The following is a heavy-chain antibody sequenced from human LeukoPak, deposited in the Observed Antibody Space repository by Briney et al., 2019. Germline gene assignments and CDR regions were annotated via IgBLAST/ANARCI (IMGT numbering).Heavy chain of an antibody. CDR3: ARELMVYAIDY. CDR1: GGSISSSSYY. J-gene: IGHJ4*02. D-gene: IGHD2-8*01. V-gene: IGHV4-39*07. Sequence: PSETLSLTCTVSGGSISSSSYYWGWIRQPPGKGLEWIGEINHSGSTNYNPSLKSRVTISVDTSKNQFSLKLSSVTAADTAVYYCARELMVYAIDYWGQGTLVTVSS. CDR2: INHSGST.